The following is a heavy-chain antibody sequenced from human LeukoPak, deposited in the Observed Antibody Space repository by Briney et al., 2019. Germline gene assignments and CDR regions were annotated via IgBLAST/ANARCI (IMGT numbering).Heavy chain of an antibody. D-gene: IGHD4/OR15-4a*01. CDR2: ISSSTTYI. J-gene: IGHJ4*02. CDR3: AREGDMLTMDFEY. CDR1: GFTFNRHG. V-gene: IGHV3-21*01. Sequence: GGSLRLSCAASGFTFNRHGMNWVRQAPGKGLEWVSSISSSTTYIYYADPVKGRFTISRDNARSSLYLQMNSLRAEDTGIYYCAREGDMLTMDFEYWGQGTLVTVSS.